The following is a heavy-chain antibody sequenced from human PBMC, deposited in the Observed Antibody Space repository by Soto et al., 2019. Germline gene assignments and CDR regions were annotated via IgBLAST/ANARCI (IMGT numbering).Heavy chain of an antibody. CDR2: ISGSGGST. CDR3: AKDTEYQDWTIHDY. J-gene: IGHJ4*02. V-gene: IGHV3-23*01. CDR1: GFTFSSYA. Sequence: VQLLESGGGLVQPGGSLRLSCAASGFTFSSYAMSWVRQAPGKGLEWVSAISGSGGSTYYADSVKGRFTISRDNSKNTLCLQMNSLRAEDTAVYYCAKDTEYQDWTIHDYWGQGTLVTVSS. D-gene: IGHD2-2*01.